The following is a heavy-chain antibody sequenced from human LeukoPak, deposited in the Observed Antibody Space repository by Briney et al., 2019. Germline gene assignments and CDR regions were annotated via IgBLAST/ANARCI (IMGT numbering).Heavy chain of an antibody. J-gene: IGHJ5*02. CDR2: ISAYNGNT. CDR1: GYTFTSYG. CDR3: ARTDHGFYDFWSGLETP. D-gene: IGHD3-3*01. Sequence: ASVKVSCKASGYTFTSYGISWVRQAPGQGLEWMGWISAYNGNTNYAQKLQGRVTMTTDTSTSTAYMELRSLRSDDTAVYYCARTDHGFYDFWSGLETPWGQGTLVTVSS. V-gene: IGHV1-18*01.